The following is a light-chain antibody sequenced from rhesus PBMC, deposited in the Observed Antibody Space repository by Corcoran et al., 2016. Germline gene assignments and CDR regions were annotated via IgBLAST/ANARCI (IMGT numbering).Light chain of an antibody. Sequence: DIQLTQSPSSLSASVGDRVTITCQASQGISSWLAWYKQKPGTAPKLLVYAASLFQTWFPSRFSGSGSGTDFTLTISSLQPEDVATYYCQQHNSYPLSFAGGTKVEIK. CDR1: QGISSW. V-gene: IGKV1-33*02. J-gene: IGKJ4*01. CDR2: AAS. CDR3: QQHNSYPLS.